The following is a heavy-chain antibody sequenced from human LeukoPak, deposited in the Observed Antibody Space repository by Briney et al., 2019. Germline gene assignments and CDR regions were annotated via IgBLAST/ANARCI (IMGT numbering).Heavy chain of an antibody. D-gene: IGHD6-6*01. Sequence: PGGSLRLSCAASGFTFDDYGMHWVRQPPGKGLEWVSGISWNSGNVGYADSVKGRFTISRDNARNSLYLQMNSLRAEDTALYYCARSSYSSSSSVWGQGTMVTVSS. CDR2: ISWNSGNV. J-gene: IGHJ3*01. CDR3: ARSSYSSSSSV. V-gene: IGHV3-9*01. CDR1: GFTFDDYG.